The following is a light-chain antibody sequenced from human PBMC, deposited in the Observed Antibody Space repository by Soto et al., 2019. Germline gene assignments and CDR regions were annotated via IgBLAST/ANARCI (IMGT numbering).Light chain of an antibody. CDR1: SSHIGAGYD. J-gene: IGLJ1*01. V-gene: IGLV1-40*01. CDR3: QSYDSSRSGPLYV. CDR2: GNS. Sequence: QSVLTPPPSVSGAPGQRVTISCTGSSSHIGAGYDVHWYQQLPGTAPKLLIYGNSNRPSGVPDRFSGAKSGTSASLAITGLQAEDEADYYCQSYDSSRSGPLYVFGTGTKLTVL.